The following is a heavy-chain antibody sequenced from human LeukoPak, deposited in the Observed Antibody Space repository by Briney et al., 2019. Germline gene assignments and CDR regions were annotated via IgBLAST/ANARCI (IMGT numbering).Heavy chain of an antibody. CDR3: ASSSGMVRGVIIPFDY. CDR2: IYTSGST. V-gene: IGHV4-61*02. J-gene: IGHJ4*02. Sequence: SETLSLTCTVPGGSISSGSYYWSWIRQPAGKGLEWIGRIYTSGSTNYNPSLKSRVTISVDTSKNQFSLKLSSVTAADTAVYYCASSSGMVRGVIIPFDYWGQGTLVTVSS. D-gene: IGHD3-10*01. CDR1: GGSISSGSYY.